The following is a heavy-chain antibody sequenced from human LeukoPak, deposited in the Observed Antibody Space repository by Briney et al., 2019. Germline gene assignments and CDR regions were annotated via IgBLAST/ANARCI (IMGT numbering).Heavy chain of an antibody. Sequence: GASVKVSCKASGYTFTGYYMHWVRQAPGQGLEWMGWINPDSGGTIYAQNFQGRVTITRDTSISTAYMELSSLRSDDTAVYYCARDLGDTYGSVADFDYWGQGTLVTVSS. J-gene: IGHJ4*02. CDR1: GYTFTGYY. V-gene: IGHV1-2*02. CDR2: INPDSGGT. D-gene: IGHD3-10*01. CDR3: ARDLGDTYGSVADFDY.